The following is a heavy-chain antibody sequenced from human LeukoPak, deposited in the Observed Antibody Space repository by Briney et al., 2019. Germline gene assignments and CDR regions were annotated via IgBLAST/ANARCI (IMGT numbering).Heavy chain of an antibody. Sequence: SETLSLTCSVSGDSISNSSCYWGWIRQPPGKGLEWIGTIYYSGSTYYNPSLKRRVTISADTSKNQFSLKLNSVTAADTAVYYCARHVSLLGSGNYAYYYYYMDVWGKGTTVTVSS. D-gene: IGHD3-10*01. J-gene: IGHJ6*03. CDR2: IYYSGST. V-gene: IGHV4-39*01. CDR1: GDSISNSSCY. CDR3: ARHVSLLGSGNYAYYYYYMDV.